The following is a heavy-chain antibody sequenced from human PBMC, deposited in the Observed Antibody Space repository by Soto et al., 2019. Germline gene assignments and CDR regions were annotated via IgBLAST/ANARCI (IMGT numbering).Heavy chain of an antibody. D-gene: IGHD6-25*01. Sequence: QVQLQESGPGLVKPSGTLSLTCAVSGASISSSNWWTWVRQPPGKGLEWIGEIFHSGSTTYNPSLKSRVTISLHKSKNPFPLKLSSVTAADTAVYYCARVPQRETADYYFDYWGQGTLVTVSS. V-gene: IGHV4-4*02. CDR1: GASISSSNW. J-gene: IGHJ4*02. CDR2: IFHSGST. CDR3: ARVPQRETADYYFDY.